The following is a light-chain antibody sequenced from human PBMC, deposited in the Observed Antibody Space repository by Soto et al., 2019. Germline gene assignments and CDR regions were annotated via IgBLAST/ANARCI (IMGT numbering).Light chain of an antibody. Sequence: QSVLTQPPSGSGTPGQRVTISSSGSTSNIGGNTVNWYQQLPGTAPKLLIYRNDQRPSGVPDRFSGSKSGTSASLAISGLQSEDEATYYCATWDDSLGGVIFGGGTKVTVL. V-gene: IGLV1-44*01. CDR2: RND. J-gene: IGLJ2*01. CDR1: TSNIGGNT. CDR3: ATWDDSLGGVI.